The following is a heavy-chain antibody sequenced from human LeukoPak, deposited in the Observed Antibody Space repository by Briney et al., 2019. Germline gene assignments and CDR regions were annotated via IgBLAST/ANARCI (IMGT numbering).Heavy chain of an antibody. V-gene: IGHV3-64*02. J-gene: IGHJ4*02. D-gene: IGHD3-10*01. CDR1: GXTFSSFA. CDR3: AIQIRGVVY. Sequence: PGGSLRLSCAASGXTFSSFAMHWVRQAPGKGLEYVSGISRDGRSTFYADSVKGRFTISRDNSKNTLYLQMGSLRAEDMAVYYCAIQIRGVVYWGQGTLVTVSS. CDR2: ISRDGRST.